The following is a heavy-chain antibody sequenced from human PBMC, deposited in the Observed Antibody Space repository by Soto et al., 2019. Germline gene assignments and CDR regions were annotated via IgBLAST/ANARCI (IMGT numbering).Heavy chain of an antibody. J-gene: IGHJ4*02. CDR1: GDSINNYY. CDR2: IYYTASP. V-gene: IGHV4-59*01. Sequence: TSETLSLTCTVSGDSINNYYWSWIRQPPGKRLEWLGYIYYTASPTYNPSLESRVTMSVDTSKNQSSLKLNSVNAADTAVYYCAKYRRREAEGFTLDYWGRGTLVTVSS. CDR3: AKYRRREAEGFTLDY. D-gene: IGHD6-13*01.